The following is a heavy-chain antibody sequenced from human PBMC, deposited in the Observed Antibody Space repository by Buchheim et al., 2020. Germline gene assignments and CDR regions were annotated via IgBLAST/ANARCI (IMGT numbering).Heavy chain of an antibody. V-gene: IGHV4-34*01. CDR3: ARVEYPYGHGYYF. CDR2: INHAGST. CDR1: GGSLNPYY. J-gene: IGHJ4*02. D-gene: IGHD3-3*01. Sequence: QVQLQQWGAGLLKASETLSLTCAVSGGSLNPYYWSWLRQPPGKGLEWIGDINHAGSTNDYAPLRSRLTMSIDSSKNPLSLKLISVTAADTAVYYCARVEYPYGHGYYFWGQGTL.